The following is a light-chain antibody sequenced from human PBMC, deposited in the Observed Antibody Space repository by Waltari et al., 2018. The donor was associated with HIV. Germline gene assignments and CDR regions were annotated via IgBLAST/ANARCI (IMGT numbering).Light chain of an antibody. V-gene: IGLV4-69*01. CDR3: QTWGAGIVV. CDR1: SPHSIYP. Sequence: QLVLTQSPSASASLGASVKLTCTLSSPHSIYPIAWHQQQPAQGPRYLMKLNSDGSHRKGDGIPDRFSGSASGAERYLTISNVQSEDEGTYYCQTWGAGIVVFGGGTRLSVL. J-gene: IGLJ2*01. CDR2: LNSDGSH.